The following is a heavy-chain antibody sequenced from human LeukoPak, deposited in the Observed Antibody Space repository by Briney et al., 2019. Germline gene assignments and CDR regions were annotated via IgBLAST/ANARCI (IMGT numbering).Heavy chain of an antibody. J-gene: IGHJ4*02. CDR1: GFTFSYYG. Sequence: PGGSLRLSCAASGFTFSYYGMTWVRQAPGKGLEWVSAISGSGGSTYYAGSVKGRFTISRDNSKNTLYLQMNSLRADDTAVYYCAKSHHVTAIDYWGQGTLVTVSS. CDR3: AKSHHVTAIDY. CDR2: ISGSGGST. V-gene: IGHV3-23*01. D-gene: IGHD2-21*02.